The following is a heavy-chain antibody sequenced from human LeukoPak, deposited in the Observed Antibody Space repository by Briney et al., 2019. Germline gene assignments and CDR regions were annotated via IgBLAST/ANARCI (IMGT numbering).Heavy chain of an antibody. CDR3: ASLDGYSIFDY. D-gene: IGHD5-24*01. Sequence: TSSETLSLTCTVSGGSISSYYWSWIRQPPGKGLEWIGYIYYSGSTNYNPSLKSRVTISVDTSKNQFSLKLSSVTAADTAVYYCASLDGYSIFDYWGQGTLVTVSS. J-gene: IGHJ4*02. V-gene: IGHV4-59*01. CDR2: IYYSGST. CDR1: GGSISSYY.